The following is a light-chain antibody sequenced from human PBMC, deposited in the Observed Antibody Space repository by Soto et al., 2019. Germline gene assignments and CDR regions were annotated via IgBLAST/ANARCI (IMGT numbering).Light chain of an antibody. CDR1: QSVSRN. J-gene: IGKJ4*01. V-gene: IGKV3-15*01. CDR3: QQYNNWPSLT. CDR2: GAS. Sequence: EIVLEQSPATLSVSQGERATLSCRASQSVSRNLAWYQQRPGQAPRLLISGASTRATGIAARFSGSGSGTEFTLTTSSLQSEDLAVYYCQQYNNWPSLTFGGVTKVDI.